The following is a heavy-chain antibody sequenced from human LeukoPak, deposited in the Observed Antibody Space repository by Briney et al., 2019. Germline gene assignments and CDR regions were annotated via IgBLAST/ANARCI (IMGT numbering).Heavy chain of an antibody. J-gene: IGHJ3*02. D-gene: IGHD2-21*02. Sequence: SDTLSLTCTVSGGSISSYYWSWIRQPPGKGLEWIGYIYYSGSTNYNPSLKSRVTISVDTPKNQFSLKLSSVTAADTAVYYCARAVYCGGDCYSGAFDIWGQGTMVTVSS. CDR2: IYYSGST. CDR1: GGSISSYY. V-gene: IGHV4-59*07. CDR3: ARAVYCGGDCYSGAFDI.